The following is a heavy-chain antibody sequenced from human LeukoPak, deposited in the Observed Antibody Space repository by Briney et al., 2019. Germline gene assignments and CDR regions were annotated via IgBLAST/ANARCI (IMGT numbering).Heavy chain of an antibody. V-gene: IGHV4-34*01. Sequence: SETLSLTCAVYGGSFSGYYWSWIRQPPGKGLEWIGEINHSGNTNYNSSLKSRITISLDTSKNQFSLKLSSVTAADTAVYSCARVNAGGGFDPWGQGTLVTVSS. CDR1: GGSFSGYY. D-gene: IGHD1-26*01. CDR2: INHSGNT. CDR3: ARVNAGGGFDP. J-gene: IGHJ5*02.